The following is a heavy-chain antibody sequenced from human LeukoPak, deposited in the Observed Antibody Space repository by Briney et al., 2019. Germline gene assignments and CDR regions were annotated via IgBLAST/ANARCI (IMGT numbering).Heavy chain of an antibody. V-gene: IGHV3-74*01. CDR3: PRDEDWSGYYGAFDI. CDR1: GFTFSIYW. J-gene: IGHJ3*02. D-gene: IGHD3-3*01. CDR2: INSDGSST. Sequence: PGGSLRLSCAASGFTFSIYWMHWVRQAPGKGLVWVSRINSDGSSTSYADSVKGRFTITRDNAKNTLYLQMNSLRAEDTTVYYCPRDEDWSGYYGAFDIWGQATMVTVSS.